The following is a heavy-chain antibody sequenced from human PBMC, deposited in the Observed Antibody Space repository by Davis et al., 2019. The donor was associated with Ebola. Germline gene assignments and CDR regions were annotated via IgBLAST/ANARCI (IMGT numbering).Heavy chain of an antibody. J-gene: IGHJ3*02. CDR3: VKDSSNIWFDI. Sequence: GGSLRLSCAASGFTFSSYAMSWVRQAPGKGLEWVSSISASGGTTYYRDSVEGRFTISRANSKNTVYLQMNSLRAEDTAVYYCVKDSSNIWFDIWGQGTLVTVSS. V-gene: IGHV3-23*01. D-gene: IGHD2/OR15-2a*01. CDR1: GFTFSSYA. CDR2: ISASGGTT.